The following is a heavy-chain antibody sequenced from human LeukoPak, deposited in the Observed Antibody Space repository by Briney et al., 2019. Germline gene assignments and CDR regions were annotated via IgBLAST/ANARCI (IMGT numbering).Heavy chain of an antibody. J-gene: IGHJ4*02. CDR3: TTYCSSTSCYSGGFDY. CDR1: GFTFSGPA. CDR2: IRSKANSYAT. Sequence: GGSLRLSCAASGFTFSGPAMHWVRQASGKGLEWVGRIRSKANSYATAYAASVKGRFTISRDDSKNTAYLQMNSLKTEDTAVYYCTTYCSSTSCYSGGFDYWGQGTLVTVSS. D-gene: IGHD2-2*01. V-gene: IGHV3-73*01.